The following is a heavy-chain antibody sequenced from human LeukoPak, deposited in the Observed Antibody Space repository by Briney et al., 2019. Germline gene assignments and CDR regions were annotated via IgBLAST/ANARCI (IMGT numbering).Heavy chain of an antibody. CDR2: VWYDGNNK. CDR3: ARGSEAAAGAFDY. Sequence: PGGSLRLSCASSGFIFSSYGMYWVRQAPGKGLEWVAIVWYDGNNKYYADSVKGRFTVSRDNSKDTVSLQLNSLRAEDTAVYYCARGSEAAAGAFDYWGQGALVTVPS. J-gene: IGHJ4*02. V-gene: IGHV3-33*07. CDR1: GFIFSSYG. D-gene: IGHD6-13*01.